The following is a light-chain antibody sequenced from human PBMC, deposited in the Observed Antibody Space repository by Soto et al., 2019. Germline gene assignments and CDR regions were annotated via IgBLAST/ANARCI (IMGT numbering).Light chain of an antibody. J-gene: IGLJ2*01. V-gene: IGLV2-14*01. CDR2: DVS. CDR1: SSDVGGYNY. CDR3: SSYTTSSPHVV. Sequence: QSALTQPASVSGSPGQSITISCTGTSSDVGGYNYVPWYQQHPGKAPKLMIYDVSNRPSGVSNRFSGSKSGNTASLTISGLQAEDEADYYCSSYTTSSPHVVFGGGTKLTVL.